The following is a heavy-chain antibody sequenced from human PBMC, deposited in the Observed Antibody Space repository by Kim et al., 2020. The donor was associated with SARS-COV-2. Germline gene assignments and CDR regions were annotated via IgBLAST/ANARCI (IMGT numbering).Heavy chain of an antibody. Sequence: GGSLRLSCAASGFTFSSYSMNWVRQAPGKGLEWVSSISSSSSYIYYADLVKGRFTISRDNAKNSLYLQMNSLRAEDTAVYYCARAYSSSWYYVNAFDIWGQGTMVTVSS. CDR1: GFTFSSYS. D-gene: IGHD6-13*01. CDR3: ARAYSSSWYYVNAFDI. CDR2: ISSSSSYI. V-gene: IGHV3-21*01. J-gene: IGHJ3*02.